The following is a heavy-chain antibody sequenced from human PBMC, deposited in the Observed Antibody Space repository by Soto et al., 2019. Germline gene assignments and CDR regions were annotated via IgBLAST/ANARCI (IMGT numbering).Heavy chain of an antibody. CDR1: GGSISSYY. J-gene: IGHJ3*02. D-gene: IGHD1-26*01. CDR2: IYYSGST. V-gene: IGHV4-59*01. Sequence: QVQLQESGPGLVKPSETLSLTCTVSGGSISSYYWSWIRQPPGKGLEWIGYIYYSGSTNYNPSLKRRVTISVDTSKNQFSLKLSSVTAADTAVYYCAREGESGSYYLQAFDIWGQGTMVTVSS. CDR3: AREGESGSYYLQAFDI.